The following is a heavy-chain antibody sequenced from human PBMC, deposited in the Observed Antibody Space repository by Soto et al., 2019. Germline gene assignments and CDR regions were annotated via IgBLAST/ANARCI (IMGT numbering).Heavy chain of an antibody. CDR1: GYTFFTYG. J-gene: IGHJ5*02. CDR3: ARKSSSSSWFDP. CDR2: ISTYNGDT. Sequence: ASVKVSCKASGYTFFTYGITWVRQAPGQGLEWIGWISTYNGDTDYVQKLQGRVTMTTDTSTRTAYMELRSLTSDDTAMYYCARKSSSSSWFDPWGQGTLVTVSS. D-gene: IGHD6-6*01. V-gene: IGHV1-18*01.